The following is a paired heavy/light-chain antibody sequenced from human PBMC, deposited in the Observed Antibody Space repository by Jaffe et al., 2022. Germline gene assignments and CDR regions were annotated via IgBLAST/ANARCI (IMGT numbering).Light chain of an antibody. J-gene: IGKJ1*01. CDR1: QSLLHSNGYNY. CDR2: LGS. Sequence: DIVMTQSPLSLPVTPGEPASISCRSSQSLLHSNGYNYLDWYLQKPGQSPQLLIYLGSNRASGVPDRFSGSGSGTDFTLKISRVEAEDVGVYYCMQALQTPPWTFGQGTKVEIK. V-gene: IGKV2-28*01. CDR3: MQALQTPPWT.
Heavy chain of an antibody. CDR1: GGTFSSYA. V-gene: IGHV1-69*05. J-gene: IGHJ4*02. CDR2: IIPIFGTA. Sequence: QVQLVQSGAEVKKPGSSVKVSCKASGGTFSSYAISWVRQAPGQGLEWMGGIIPIFGTANYAQKFQGRVTITTDESTSTAYMELSSLRSEDTAVYYCASYYYGSGSYYSTFDYWGQGTLVTVSS. CDR3: ASYYYGSGSYYSTFDY. D-gene: IGHD3-10*01.